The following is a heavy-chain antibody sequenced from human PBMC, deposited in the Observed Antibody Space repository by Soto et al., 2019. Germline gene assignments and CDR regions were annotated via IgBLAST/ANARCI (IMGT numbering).Heavy chain of an antibody. V-gene: IGHV3-30*03. J-gene: IGHJ4*02. CDR3: ARPGRDFWSGRYYFDY. CDR1: GFAFNSYG. D-gene: IGHD3-3*01. Sequence: QVQLVESGGGVVQPGRSLRLSCAASGFAFNSYGMHWVRQAPGKGLEWVAVISYDESNKYYADSVKGRFTISRDNSKNTLYLQMNSLRAEDTAVYYCARPGRDFWSGRYYFDYWGQGTLVTVSS. CDR2: ISYDESNK.